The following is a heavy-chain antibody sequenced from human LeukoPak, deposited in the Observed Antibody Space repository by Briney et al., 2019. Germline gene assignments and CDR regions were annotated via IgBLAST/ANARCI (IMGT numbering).Heavy chain of an antibody. Sequence: KPGGSLRLSCAASGFTFSSYSMNWVRQAPGKGLEWVSSISSSSSYIYYADSVKGRFTISRDNAKNSLYLQMNSLRAEDTAVYYCARTYYDYVWGSEHGGIGYWGQGTLVTVSS. CDR1: GFTFSSYS. V-gene: IGHV3-21*01. D-gene: IGHD3-16*01. CDR2: ISSSSSYI. J-gene: IGHJ4*02. CDR3: ARTYYDYVWGSEHGGIGY.